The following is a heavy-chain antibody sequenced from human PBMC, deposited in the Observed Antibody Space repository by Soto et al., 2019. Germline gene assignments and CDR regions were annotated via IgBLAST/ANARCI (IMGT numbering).Heavy chain of an antibody. CDR3: ARQSEYYYASGRAAPLYGMDV. Sequence: PSETLSLTYTVSGGPISSSSSYWGWIRQPPGKGLEWIGNIYYSGSTYNNPSLKSRVTISVDTSKNQFSLKLSSVTAADTAVYYCARQSEYYYASGRAAPLYGMDVWGQGTTVT. CDR1: GGPISSSSSY. J-gene: IGHJ6*02. V-gene: IGHV4-39*01. CDR2: IYYSGST. D-gene: IGHD3-10*01.